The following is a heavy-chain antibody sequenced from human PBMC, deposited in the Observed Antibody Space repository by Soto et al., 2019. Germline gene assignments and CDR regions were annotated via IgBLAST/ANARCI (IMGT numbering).Heavy chain of an antibody. CDR2: IYYTGST. Sequence: KGLEWIGNIYYTGSTNYNPSLKSRVTISADTSKNQFSLGLSSVTAADTAFFFFQAEDGIRDAVPVSAFLLNRSSDL. J-gene: IGHJ2*01. CDR3: QAEDGIRDAVPVSAFLLNRSSDL. D-gene: IGHD2-15*01. V-gene: IGHV4-59*08.